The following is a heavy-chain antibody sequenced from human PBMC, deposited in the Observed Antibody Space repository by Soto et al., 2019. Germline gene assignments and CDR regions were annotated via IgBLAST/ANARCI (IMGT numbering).Heavy chain of an antibody. V-gene: IGHV4-4*02. CDR1: GGTVASSHW. CDR2: VYHTGDT. CDR3: AREIVTAGGNNYFDP. Sequence: SETLSLTCGVSGGTVASSHWWSWVRQSPGGGLEWIGNVYHTGDTNFNPSLQSRVTISVDKSNNQFSLRLNSLTAADTAVYFCAREIVTAGGNNYFDPWGPGTLVTVSS. J-gene: IGHJ5*02. D-gene: IGHD2-21*02.